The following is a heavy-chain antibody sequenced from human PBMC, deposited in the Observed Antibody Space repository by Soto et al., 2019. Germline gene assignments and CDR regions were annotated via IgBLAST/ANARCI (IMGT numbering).Heavy chain of an antibody. CDR2: ISWNSGSI. V-gene: IGHV3-9*01. D-gene: IGHD3-10*01. CDR3: AKGGGFVDY. CDR1: GFTFDDYA. J-gene: IGHJ4*02. Sequence: EVQLVESGGGLVQPGRSLRLSCAASGFTFDDYAMHWVRQARGKGLEWVSGISWNSGSIGYADSVKGRFTISRDNAKNSLYLQMNSLRAEDTASYYCAKGGGFVDYWGQGTLVTVSS.